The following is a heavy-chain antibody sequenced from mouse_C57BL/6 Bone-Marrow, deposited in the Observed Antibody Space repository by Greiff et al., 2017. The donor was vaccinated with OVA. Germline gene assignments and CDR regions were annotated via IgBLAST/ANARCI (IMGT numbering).Heavy chain of an antibody. J-gene: IGHJ2*01. V-gene: IGHV5-9-1*02. CDR2: ISSGGDYI. Sequence: EVKVVESGEGLVKPGGSLKLSCAASGFTFSSYAMSWVRQTPEKRLEWVAYISSGGDYIYYAETVKGRFTISRDNARNTLYLQMSSLKSEDTAMYYCTRDLDYDGFDYWGQGTTLTVSS. D-gene: IGHD2-4*01. CDR1: GFTFSSYA. CDR3: TRDLDYDGFDY.